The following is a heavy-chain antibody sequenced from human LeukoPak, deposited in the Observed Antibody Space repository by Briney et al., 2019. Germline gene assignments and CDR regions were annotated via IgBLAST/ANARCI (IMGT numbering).Heavy chain of an antibody. D-gene: IGHD3-22*01. CDR3: AGLVGRYSSGLYYYYFDY. J-gene: IGHJ4*02. Sequence: SGTLSLTCTVSGDSINSLDLWSWVRQPPGKGLEWIGEVYLSGTTHSNPSVKSRVTISIDKSKNQFFLNLSSVTAADTAVYYCAGLVGRYSSGLYYYYFDYWGQGTLVTVSS. CDR2: VYLSGTT. V-gene: IGHV4-4*02. CDR1: GDSINSLDL.